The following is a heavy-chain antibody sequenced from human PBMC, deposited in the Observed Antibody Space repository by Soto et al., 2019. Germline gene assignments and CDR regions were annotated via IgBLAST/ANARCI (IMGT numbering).Heavy chain of an antibody. Sequence: GGSLRLSCAASGFTFSSYGMHWVRQAPGKGLEWVAVISYDGSNKYYADSVKGRFTISRDNSKNTLYLQMNSLRAEDTAVYYCAKEPIAVPGLGFDYWGQGTLVTVSS. CDR3: AKEPIAVPGLGFDY. D-gene: IGHD6-19*01. CDR1: GFTFSSYG. J-gene: IGHJ4*02. V-gene: IGHV3-30*18. CDR2: ISYDGSNK.